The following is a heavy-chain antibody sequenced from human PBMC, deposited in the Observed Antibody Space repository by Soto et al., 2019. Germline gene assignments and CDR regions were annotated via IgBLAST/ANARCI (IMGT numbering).Heavy chain of an antibody. V-gene: IGHV1-58*01. D-gene: IGHD1-20*01. CDR1: GFTLADSA. J-gene: IGHJ4*02. CDR2: IPVDSHST. CDR3: AKANNTSPFDY. Sequence: SVKVSCRASGFTLADSAVHWVRQARGQSLEWMGRIPVDSHSTNCAQKFTERVTISWDVSTRTAFMYLRSLRSEDTAVYYCAKANNTSPFDYWGQGTLVTVYS.